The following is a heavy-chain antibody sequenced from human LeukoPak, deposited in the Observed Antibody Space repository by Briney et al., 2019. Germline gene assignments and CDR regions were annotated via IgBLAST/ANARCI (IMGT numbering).Heavy chain of an antibody. CDR2: IIPIFGTA. Sequence: SVKVSCKASGGTFSSYAISWVRQAPGQGLEWMGGIIPIFGTANYAQKFQGRVTITADESTSTAYMELSSLRSEDTAVYYYARGSRAAYDSSGYYYPYFDYWGQGTLVTVSS. D-gene: IGHD3-22*01. V-gene: IGHV1-69*13. CDR1: GGTFSSYA. CDR3: ARGSRAAYDSSGYYYPYFDY. J-gene: IGHJ4*02.